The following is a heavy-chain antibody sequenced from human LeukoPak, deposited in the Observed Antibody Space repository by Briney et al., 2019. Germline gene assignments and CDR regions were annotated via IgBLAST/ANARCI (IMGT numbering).Heavy chain of an antibody. D-gene: IGHD4-11*01. V-gene: IGHV3-30*04. J-gene: IGHJ6*02. CDR1: GFTFSSYA. CDR3: ARERAYSNYVAYYYYGMDV. CDR2: ISYDGSNK. Sequence: PGGSLRLSCAASGFTFSSYAMHWVRQAPGKGLEWVAVISYDGSNKYYADSVKGRFTISRDNSKNTLYLQMSSLRSEDTAVYYCARERAYSNYVAYYYYGMDVWGQGTTVTVSS.